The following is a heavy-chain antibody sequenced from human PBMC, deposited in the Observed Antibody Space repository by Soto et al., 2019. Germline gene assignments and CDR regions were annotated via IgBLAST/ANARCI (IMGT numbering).Heavy chain of an antibody. V-gene: IGHV1-3*01. D-gene: IGHD1-1*01. CDR1: GYSFTTYA. CDR2: INGGNGNT. CDR3: ARGKGMEENYYYHGMDV. Sequence: QVQVVQSGAEVKKPGASVKISCKASGYSFTTYAMHWVRQAPGQSLEWMAWINGGNGNTKYSQKFQDRVTITRDTSANIAYMELSSLRSEDSAVYYCARGKGMEENYYYHGMDVWGQGKTVSVSS. J-gene: IGHJ6*02.